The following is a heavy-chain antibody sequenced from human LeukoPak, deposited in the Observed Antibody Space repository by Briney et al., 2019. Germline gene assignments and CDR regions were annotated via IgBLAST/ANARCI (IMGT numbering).Heavy chain of an antibody. CDR3: AKLVEYSSSPRDY. Sequence: GGSLRLSCAASGFTFSSYGMHWVRQAPGKGLEWVAFIRYDGSNKYYADSVKGRFTISRDNSKNTLYLQMNSLRAEDTAVYYCAKLVEYSSSPRDYWGQGTLVTVSS. CDR2: IRYDGSNK. CDR1: GFTFSSYG. D-gene: IGHD6-6*01. J-gene: IGHJ4*02. V-gene: IGHV3-30*02.